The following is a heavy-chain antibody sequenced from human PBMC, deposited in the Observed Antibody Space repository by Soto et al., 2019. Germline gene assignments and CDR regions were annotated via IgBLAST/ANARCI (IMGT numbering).Heavy chain of an antibody. Sequence: AETMSLTCAVYGGSFSGHYWSWIRQPPGKGLEWIGEINHSGSTNQNPSLKSRLSISVDTSKNQFSLKLRSVTAADTAVYYCAIGIKIIVAPDKYSFDSWGQGTRVTGS. CDR3: AIGIKIIVAPDKYSFDS. D-gene: IGHD5-12*01. CDR1: GGSFSGHY. CDR2: INHSGST. J-gene: IGHJ4*02. V-gene: IGHV4-34*01.